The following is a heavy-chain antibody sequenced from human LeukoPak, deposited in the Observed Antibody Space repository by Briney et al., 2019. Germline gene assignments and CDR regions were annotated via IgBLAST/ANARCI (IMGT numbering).Heavy chain of an antibody. J-gene: IGHJ6*03. Sequence: SETLSLTCAVYGGSFSGYYWSWIRQPPGKGLEWIGEINHSGSTNYNPSLKSRVTISVDTSKNQFSLKLSSVTAADTAVYYCARLKGSGYCSGGSCWRNYYYYYYMDVWGKGTTVTISS. CDR3: ARLKGSGYCSGGSCWRNYYYYYYMDV. D-gene: IGHD2-15*01. CDR2: INHSGST. V-gene: IGHV4-34*01. CDR1: GGSFSGYY.